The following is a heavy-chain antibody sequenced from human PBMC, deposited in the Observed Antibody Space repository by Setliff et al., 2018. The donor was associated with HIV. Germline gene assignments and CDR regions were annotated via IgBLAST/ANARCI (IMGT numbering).Heavy chain of an antibody. V-gene: IGHV7-4-1*02. Sequence: ASVKVSCKASGYSFTSLGLTWVRQASGQGLEWMGWINTHTGNPTYAQGFTGRFVFSPDTSVSTAYLQISSLKPEDTGVYYCARVRNWSDYWGQGTLVTVS. CDR3: ARVRNWSDY. J-gene: IGHJ4*02. CDR2: INTHTGNP. CDR1: GYSFTSLG.